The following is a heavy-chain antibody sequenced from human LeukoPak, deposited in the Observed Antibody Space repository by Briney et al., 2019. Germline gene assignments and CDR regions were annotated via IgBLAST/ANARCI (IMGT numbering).Heavy chain of an antibody. V-gene: IGHV4-59*08. J-gene: IGHJ4*02. Sequence: PSETLSLTCTVSGGSISSYYWSWIRQPPGKGLEWIGYIYYSGSTNYNPSLKSRVTISVDTSKNQFSLKLSSVTAADTAVYYCTRHSSVTTYLDYWGQGTLVTVSS. D-gene: IGHD4-11*01. CDR2: IYYSGST. CDR3: TRHSSVTTYLDY. CDR1: GGSISSYY.